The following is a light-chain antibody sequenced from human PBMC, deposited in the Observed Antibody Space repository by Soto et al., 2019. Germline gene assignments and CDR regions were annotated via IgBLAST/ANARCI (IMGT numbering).Light chain of an antibody. Sequence: EIVLTQSPGTLSLSPGERATLSCRASQSVSSNYLAWYQQKPGQAPSLHIYGASSRATGIRDRFSGSGSGTDFTLAICRREPEDFAVYYCQHYGRSAYSFGQGTTLEIK. CDR1: QSVSSNY. CDR2: GAS. J-gene: IGKJ2*03. CDR3: QHYGRSAYS. V-gene: IGKV3-20*01.